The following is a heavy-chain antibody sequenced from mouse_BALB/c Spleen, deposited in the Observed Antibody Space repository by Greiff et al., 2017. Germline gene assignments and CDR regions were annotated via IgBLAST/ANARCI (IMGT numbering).Heavy chain of an antibody. Sequence: EVKLVESGPGLVKPSQSLSLTCTVTGYSITSDYAWNWIRQFPGNKLEWMGYISYSGSTSYNPSLKSRISITRDTSKNQFFLQLNSVTTEDTATYYCASYGKGYFDYWGQGTTLTVSS. CDR3: ASYGKGYFDY. CDR1: GYSITSDYA. J-gene: IGHJ2*01. D-gene: IGHD2-1*01. V-gene: IGHV3-2*02. CDR2: ISYSGST.